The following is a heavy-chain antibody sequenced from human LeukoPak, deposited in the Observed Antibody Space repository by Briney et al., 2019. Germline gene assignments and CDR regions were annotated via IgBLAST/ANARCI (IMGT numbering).Heavy chain of an antibody. V-gene: IGHV3-30*03. CDR3: AREVAVAGTGYYYYMDV. J-gene: IGHJ6*03. CDR2: ISYDGSNK. CDR1: GFTFSNYW. D-gene: IGHD6-19*01. Sequence: PGGSLRLSCAASGFTFSNYWMTWVRQAPGKGLEWMAVISYDGSNKYYADSVKGRFTISRDNSKNTLYLQMNSLRAEDTAVYYCAREVAVAGTGYYYYMDVWGKGTTVTVSS.